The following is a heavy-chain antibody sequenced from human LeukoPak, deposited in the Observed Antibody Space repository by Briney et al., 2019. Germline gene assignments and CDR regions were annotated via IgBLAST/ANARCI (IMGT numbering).Heavy chain of an antibody. Sequence: ASVKVSYKVSGYTLTELSMHWVRQAPGKGLEWMGGFDPEDGETIYAQKFQGRVTMTEDTSTDTAYMELSSLRSEDTAVYYCATDIVVLMVYATDYWGQGTLVTVSS. CDR1: GYTLTELS. V-gene: IGHV1-24*01. D-gene: IGHD2-8*01. CDR3: ATDIVVLMVYATDY. J-gene: IGHJ4*02. CDR2: FDPEDGET.